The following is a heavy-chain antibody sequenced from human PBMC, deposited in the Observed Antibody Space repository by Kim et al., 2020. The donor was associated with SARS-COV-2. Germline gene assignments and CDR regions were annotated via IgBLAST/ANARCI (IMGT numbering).Heavy chain of an antibody. J-gene: IGHJ6*02. V-gene: IGHV3-33*08. Sequence: GGSLRLSCAASGFTFSSYGMHWVRQAPGKGLEWVAVIWYDGSNKYYADSVKGRFTISRDNSKNTLYLQMNNLRAEDTAVYYCARGEIVVVSGGGMDVWGQGTTVTVSS. CDR1: GFTFSSYG. CDR2: IWYDGSNK. D-gene: IGHD3-22*01. CDR3: ARGEIVVVSGGGMDV.